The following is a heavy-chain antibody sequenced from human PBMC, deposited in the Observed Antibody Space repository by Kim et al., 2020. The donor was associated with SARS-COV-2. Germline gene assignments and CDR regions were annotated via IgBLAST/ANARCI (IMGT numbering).Heavy chain of an antibody. D-gene: IGHD6-6*01. V-gene: IGHV1-69*13. CDR3: ARGSSSSDISSYFDF. J-gene: IGHJ4*02. CDR1: GGTFRNYA. Sequence: SVKVSCKASGGTFRNYAINWIRQAPGQGLEWMGGIIPIFGTAKYPQRSQGRVTITADESTTTAYMELTSLRYEDTAVYYCARGSSSSDISSYFDFWGQGTLVTVSS. CDR2: IIPIFGTA.